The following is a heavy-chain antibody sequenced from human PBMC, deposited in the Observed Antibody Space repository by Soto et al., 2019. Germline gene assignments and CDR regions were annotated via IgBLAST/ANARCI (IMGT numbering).Heavy chain of an antibody. J-gene: IGHJ4*02. D-gene: IGHD2-8*01. CDR2: IDTNGDT. CDR3: ARGTVYYCPNDKCGFFFDH. V-gene: IGHV4-31*03. Sequence: QVQLQESGSGLLKPSQTLSLDCSVSGDSLRRGFHHWSWIRQTPGKGLQLIGYIDTNGDTHYDPSLSNRLNMSIVTTESRFSMKVTSVTAADTAVYYCARGTVYYCPNDKCGFFFDHWGQGALVTVTS. CDR1: GDSLRRGFHH.